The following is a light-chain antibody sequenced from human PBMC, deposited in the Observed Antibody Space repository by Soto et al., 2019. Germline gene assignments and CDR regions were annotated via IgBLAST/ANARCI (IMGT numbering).Light chain of an antibody. J-gene: IGKJ3*01. Sequence: DIVWTQSPGILSLSPGESATLSCRASQSVSSRYLAWYQQKPGQAPRLLIYGASNRATGVPDRFSGSGSGTDFPLTIRRLEPEDFAVYYCQQYGSSPGLFTFGPGTKVDIK. CDR3: QQYGSSPGLFT. V-gene: IGKV3-20*01. CDR1: QSVSSRY. CDR2: GAS.